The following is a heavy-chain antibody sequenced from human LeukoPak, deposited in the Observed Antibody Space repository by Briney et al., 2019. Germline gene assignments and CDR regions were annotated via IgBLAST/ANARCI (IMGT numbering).Heavy chain of an antibody. CDR1: GDSISSSNYF. D-gene: IGHD1-26*01. J-gene: IGHJ4*02. CDR2: LSSGGTT. Sequence: PSETLSLTCTVSGDSISSSNYFWGWIRQPPGKGLDWIVSLSSGGTTYYNGSLKSRVTVSVDTSKSQFSLKLSSVTAADTAVYYCVRHVSGTYYRFDYWGQGTLVTVSS. V-gene: IGHV4-39*01. CDR3: VRHVSGTYYRFDY.